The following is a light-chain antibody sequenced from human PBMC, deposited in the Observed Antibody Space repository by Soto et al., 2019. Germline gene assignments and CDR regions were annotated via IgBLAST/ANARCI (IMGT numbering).Light chain of an antibody. CDR2: DAS. CDR1: RSISSW. J-gene: IGKJ1*01. Sequence: DIQMTQSPSTLSASVGDRVTITCRASRSISSWLAWYQQKPGKAPKLLIYDASSLESGVPSRFSGSGSGTEFTLTISSLRPDDFATYYCQQYNSFWTFGQGTKVEIK. CDR3: QQYNSFWT. V-gene: IGKV1-5*01.